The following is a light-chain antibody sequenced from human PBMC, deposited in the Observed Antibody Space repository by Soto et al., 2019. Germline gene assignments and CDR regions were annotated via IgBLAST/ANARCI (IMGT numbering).Light chain of an antibody. CDR3: QLYGSSLGA. CDR1: QSVDSAY. J-gene: IGKJ3*01. V-gene: IGKV3-20*01. CDR2: GAS. Sequence: IVVTQSPGTLSLSPGESATLSCRTSQSVDSAYFAWYQQKPGQAPSLLIYGASSRATGIPDRFSGRGSGTDFTLTISRLEPEDFAVYYCQLYGSSLGAFGPGTKVDIK.